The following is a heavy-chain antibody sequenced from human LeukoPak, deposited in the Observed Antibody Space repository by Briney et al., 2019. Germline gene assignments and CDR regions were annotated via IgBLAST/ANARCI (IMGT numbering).Heavy chain of an antibody. CDR1: GYTFSNYG. J-gene: IGHJ4*02. D-gene: IGHD3-10*01. V-gene: IGHV1-18*01. CDR2: VSTFDADT. CDR3: ARGDYFDY. Sequence: ASVNVSCKASGYTFSNYGISWVRQAPGQGLEWVGWVSTFDADTNYAQKLQGRVTMTTDTSTTTAYMELRSLTSDDTAVYYCARGDYFDYWGQGTLVTVSS.